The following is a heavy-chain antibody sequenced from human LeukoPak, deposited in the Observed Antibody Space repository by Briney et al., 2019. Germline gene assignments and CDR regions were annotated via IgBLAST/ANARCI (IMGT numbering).Heavy chain of an antibody. J-gene: IGHJ4*02. D-gene: IGHD6-13*01. V-gene: IGHV3-9*01. CDR2: ISWNSGSI. Sequence: GGSLRLSCAASGFTFDDYAMHWVRQAPGKGLKWVSGISWNSGSIGYADSVKGRFTISRDNAKNSLYLQMNSLRAEDTALYYCAKDRSIAAAGILDYWGQGTLVTVSS. CDR3: AKDRSIAAAGILDY. CDR1: GFTFDDYA.